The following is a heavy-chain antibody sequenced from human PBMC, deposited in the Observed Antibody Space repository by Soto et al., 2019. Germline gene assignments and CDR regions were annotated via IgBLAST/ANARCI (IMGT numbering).Heavy chain of an antibody. CDR1: GFTFSNYA. J-gene: IGHJ4*02. V-gene: IGHV3-23*01. CDR2: ISGGAGDT. D-gene: IGHD3-10*01. CDR3: AKGSRITLVRGVNDY. Sequence: LRPSFAASGFTFSNYAMTWVRQTPGKGLEWVSAISGGAGDTYYADSVKGRFTISRDNSKNTLYLRMNSLRAEDTAVYYCAKGSRITLVRGVNDYWGQGTLVTVSS.